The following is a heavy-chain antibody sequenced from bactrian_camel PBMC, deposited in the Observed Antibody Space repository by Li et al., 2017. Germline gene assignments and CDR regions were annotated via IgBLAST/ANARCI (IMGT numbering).Heavy chain of an antibody. V-gene: IGHV3S53*01. CDR1: GYTDSDKC. CDR2: IDSDGST. J-gene: IGHJ4*01. D-gene: IGHD5*01. CDR3: AADILNNGLRGAGHEYGH. Sequence: HVQLVESGGGSVQSGGSLRLSCAASGYTDSDKCMVWFRQAPGQEREGVAAIDSDGSTRYAASVKGRFTISQDNAKSTSYLQMNDLKPEDTDIYYCAADILNNGLRGAGHEYGHWGQGTQVTVS.